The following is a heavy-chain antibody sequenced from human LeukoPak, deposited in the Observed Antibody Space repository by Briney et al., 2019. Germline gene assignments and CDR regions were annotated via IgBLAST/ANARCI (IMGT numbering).Heavy chain of an antibody. CDR2: IFYSGVT. V-gene: IGHV4-39*07. Sequence: SETLSLTCSVSRGYVSSEDYYWDWIHQPPGESPQWIGSIFYSGVTYYNPALQSRVTISVDTSKNQFSLNLTSVTAADTAVYYCARQVPGYFDLWGRGTVVSVSS. CDR3: ARQVPGYFDL. CDR1: RGYVSSEDYY. J-gene: IGHJ2*01.